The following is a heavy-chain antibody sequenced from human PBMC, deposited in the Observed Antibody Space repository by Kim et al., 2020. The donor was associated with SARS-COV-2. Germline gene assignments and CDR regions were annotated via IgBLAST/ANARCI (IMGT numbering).Heavy chain of an antibody. J-gene: IGHJ6*02. Sequence: SETLSLTCTVSGGSISSSSYYWGWIRQPPGKGLEWIGSIYYSGSTYYNPSLKSRVTISVDTSKNQFSLKLSSVTAADTAVYYCARDSRYHSSGYGMDVWGQGTTVTVSS. V-gene: IGHV4-39*07. D-gene: IGHD6-19*01. CDR3: ARDSRYHSSGYGMDV. CDR1: GGSISSSSYY. CDR2: IYYSGST.